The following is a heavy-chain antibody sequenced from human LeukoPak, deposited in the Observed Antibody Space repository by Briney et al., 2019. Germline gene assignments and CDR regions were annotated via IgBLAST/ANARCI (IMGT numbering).Heavy chain of an antibody. J-gene: IGHJ4*02. CDR2: IIPIFGTA. D-gene: IGHD4-11*01. V-gene: IGHV1-69*01. CDR3: AIATVATTRTWGY. CDR1: GGTFSSYA. Sequence: GASVKVSCKASGGTFSSYAISWERQAPGQGLEWMGGIIPIFGTANYAQKFQGRVTITADESTSTAYMELSSLRSEDTAVYYCAIATVATTRTWGYWGQGTLVTVSS.